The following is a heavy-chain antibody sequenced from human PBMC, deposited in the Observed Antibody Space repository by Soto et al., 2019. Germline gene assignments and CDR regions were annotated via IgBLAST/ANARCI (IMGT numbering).Heavy chain of an antibody. J-gene: IGHJ4*02. Sequence: QITLKESGPTLVKPTQTLTLTCTFSGFSLSTTEEGVGWIRQPPGKAPEGLALIYWDDDKRYSPSLKTRLTITKDTSKNPVVLTVTNVDPVDTATYYCAHGSCFGADCYPNPYFDFWGQGILVTVSS. CDR3: AHGSCFGADCYPNPYFDF. D-gene: IGHD2-21*02. CDR1: GFSLSTTEEG. V-gene: IGHV2-5*02. CDR2: IYWDDDK.